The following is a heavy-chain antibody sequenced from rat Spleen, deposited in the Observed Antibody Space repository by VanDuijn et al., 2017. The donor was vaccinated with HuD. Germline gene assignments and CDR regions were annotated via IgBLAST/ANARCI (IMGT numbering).Heavy chain of an antibody. CDR1: GFTVSDYY. Sequence: EVQLVESDGGLVQPGRSLKLSCAASGFTVSDYYMAWVRQAPTEGLEWVATFSYDGSTTYYRDSVKGRFIISRDNAKNTLYLQMDSLRSEDTATYFCARAMYTTDYYYAKGYYVMDAWGQGASVTVSS. CDR2: FSYDGSTT. V-gene: IGHV5-29*01. D-gene: IGHD1-6*01. CDR3: ARAMYTTDYYYAKGYYVMDA. J-gene: IGHJ4*01.